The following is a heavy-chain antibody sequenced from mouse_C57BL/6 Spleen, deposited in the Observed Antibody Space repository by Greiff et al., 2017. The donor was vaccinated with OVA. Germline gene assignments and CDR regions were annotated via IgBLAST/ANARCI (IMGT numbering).Heavy chain of an antibody. CDR1: GFTFSSYT. D-gene: IGHD2-4*01. CDR3: ARRATMIESWFAY. J-gene: IGHJ3*01. V-gene: IGHV5-9*01. Sequence: EVQRVESGGGLVKPGGSLKLSCAASGFTFSSYTMSWVRQTPEQRLEWVATISGGGGNTYYPDSVKGRFTISRDNAKNTLYLQMSSLRSEDTALYYCARRATMIESWFAYWGQGTLVTVSA. CDR2: ISGGGGNT.